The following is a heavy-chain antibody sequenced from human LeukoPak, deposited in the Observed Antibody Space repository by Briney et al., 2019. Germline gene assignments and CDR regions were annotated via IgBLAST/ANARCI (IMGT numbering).Heavy chain of an antibody. V-gene: IGHV4-38-2*02. CDR2: IYHSGRT. D-gene: IGHD4-23*01. Sequence: SETLSLTCTVSGYSISSGYYGGWIRQPPGQGLEWIGNIYHSGRTYYNPSLKSRVTISVDTSKHQFSLKLSSVTAADTAVYYCARDDRAGNSGAFDIWGQGTMVTVSS. CDR1: GYSISSGYY. CDR3: ARDDRAGNSGAFDI. J-gene: IGHJ3*02.